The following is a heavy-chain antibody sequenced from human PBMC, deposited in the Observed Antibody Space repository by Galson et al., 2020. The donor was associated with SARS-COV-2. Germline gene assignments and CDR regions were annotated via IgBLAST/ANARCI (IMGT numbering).Heavy chain of an antibody. J-gene: IGHJ4*02. Sequence: ASVKVSCKASGYTFTSYGISWVRQAPGQGLEWMGWISAYNGNTNYAQKLQGRVTMTTDTSTSTAYMELRSLRSDDTAVYYCALTFSSSWYGGFDYWGQGTLVTASS. V-gene: IGHV1-18*01. CDR3: ALTFSSSWYGGFDY. CDR2: ISAYNGNT. CDR1: GYTFTSYG. D-gene: IGHD6-13*01.